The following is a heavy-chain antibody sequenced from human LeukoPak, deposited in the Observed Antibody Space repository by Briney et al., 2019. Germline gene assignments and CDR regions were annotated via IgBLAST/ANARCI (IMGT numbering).Heavy chain of an antibody. CDR3: AREGLTSNWFDP. CDR2: IYYSGST. V-gene: IGHV4-31*03. J-gene: IGHJ5*02. CDR1: GGSISSGGYY. Sequence: SETLSLTCTVSGGSISSGGYYWSWIRQHPGKGLEWIGCIYYSGSTYYNPSLKSRVTISVDTSKNQISLKLSSVTAADTAVYYCAREGLTSNWFDPWGQGTLVTVSS.